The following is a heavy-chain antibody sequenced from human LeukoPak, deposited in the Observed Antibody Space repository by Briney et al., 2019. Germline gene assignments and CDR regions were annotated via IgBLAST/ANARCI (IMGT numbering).Heavy chain of an antibody. CDR3: ARDGAAAAGRPIDY. D-gene: IGHD6-13*01. Sequence: GGSLRLSCAASGFTFSGYSMNWVRQAPGKGLEWVSYISSSSSTIYYADSVKGRFTISRDNAKNSLYLQMNSLRAEDTAVYYCARDGAAAAGRPIDYWGQGTLVTVSS. CDR2: ISSSSSTI. CDR1: GFTFSGYS. V-gene: IGHV3-48*01. J-gene: IGHJ4*02.